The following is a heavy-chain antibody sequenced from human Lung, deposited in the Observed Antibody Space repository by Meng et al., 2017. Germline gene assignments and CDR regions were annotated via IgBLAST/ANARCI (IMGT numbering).Heavy chain of an antibody. Sequence: GQLVESGGGLVKPGGSLRLSCAVSGLIFSDAWLNWVRQAPGKGLEWVGRIKSNSDGGTTDYAAPVKGRFTISRDDSKNTLYLQMNSLITEDTAVYFCATGAAAADHWGQGTLVTVSS. J-gene: IGHJ4*02. CDR1: GLIFSDAW. V-gene: IGHV3-15*01. CDR3: ATGAAAADH. D-gene: IGHD6-13*01. CDR2: IKSNSDGGTT.